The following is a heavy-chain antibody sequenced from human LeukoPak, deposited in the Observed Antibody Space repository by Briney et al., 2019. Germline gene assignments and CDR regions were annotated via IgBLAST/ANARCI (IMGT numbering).Heavy chain of an antibody. CDR3: ARGNRLYTSSWYSLAFDI. V-gene: IGHV3-21*01. D-gene: IGHD6-13*01. CDR1: GFTFSSYS. Sequence: GGSLRLSCAASGFTFSSYSMNWVRQAPGKGLEWVSSISSSSSYIYYADSVKGRFTISRDNAKNSLYMQMNSLRAGDTAVYYCARGNRLYTSSWYSLAFDIWGQGTMVTVSS. CDR2: ISSSSSYI. J-gene: IGHJ3*02.